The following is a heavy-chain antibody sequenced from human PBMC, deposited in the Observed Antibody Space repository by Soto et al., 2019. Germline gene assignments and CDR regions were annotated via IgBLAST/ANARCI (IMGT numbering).Heavy chain of an antibody. CDR3: SPMYVGSYIGY. Sequence: QDQLVESGGGMVQPGTSLRLSCTASRFAFNTYGMHWVRQAPGKGLEWVATISNDGSGEHYLNSVQGRFTVSRDNSKHILYLQMNSLRVEDTAVYYCSPMYVGSYIGYWGQGTLVTVSS. J-gene: IGHJ4*02. CDR1: RFAFNTYG. D-gene: IGHD1-26*01. V-gene: IGHV3-30*03. CDR2: ISNDGSGE.